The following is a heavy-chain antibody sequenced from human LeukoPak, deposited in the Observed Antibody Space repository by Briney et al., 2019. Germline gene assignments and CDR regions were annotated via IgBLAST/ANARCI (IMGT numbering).Heavy chain of an antibody. CDR1: GFSFSIYW. CDR3: ARERGAQNRFDP. V-gene: IGHV3-7*03. CDR2: INKDGSEQ. Sequence: GGSLRLSCAASGFSFSIYWMSWVRQAPGKGLEWVAKINKDGSEQYFVDSVKGRFTISRDNAKNSLYLQMNSLRAEDTAVYYCARERGAQNRFDPWGQGTLVTVSS. D-gene: IGHD4/OR15-4a*01. J-gene: IGHJ5*02.